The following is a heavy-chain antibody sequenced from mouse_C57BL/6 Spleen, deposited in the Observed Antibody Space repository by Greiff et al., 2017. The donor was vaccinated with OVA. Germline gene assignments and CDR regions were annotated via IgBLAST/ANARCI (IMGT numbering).Heavy chain of an antibody. CDR3: ARDGYYGSSLYFDY. CDR2: ISDGGSYT. V-gene: IGHV5-4*01. CDR1: GFTFSSYA. Sequence: EVNLVESGGGLVKPGGSLKLSCAASGFTFSSYAMSWVRQTPEKMLEWVATISDGGSYTYYPDNVKGRFTISRDNAKNNLYLQMSHLKSEDTAMYYCARDGYYGSSLYFDYWGQGTTLTVSS. J-gene: IGHJ2*01. D-gene: IGHD1-1*01.